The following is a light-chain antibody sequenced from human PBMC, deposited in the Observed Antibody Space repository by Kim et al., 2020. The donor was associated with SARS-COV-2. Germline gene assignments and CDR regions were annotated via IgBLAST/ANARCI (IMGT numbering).Light chain of an antibody. V-gene: IGLV3-1*01. CDR2: HGT. Sequence: SVSVGQTVRTTRSGHNLGTKVTGGDQRKPVVCPVLVIYHGTTRPSGIPERFSGSNSGDTATLTISGTQAMDEPDYYCQAWDSGSVVFGGGTQLTVL. J-gene: IGLJ3*02. CDR3: QAWDSGSVV. CDR1: NLGTKV.